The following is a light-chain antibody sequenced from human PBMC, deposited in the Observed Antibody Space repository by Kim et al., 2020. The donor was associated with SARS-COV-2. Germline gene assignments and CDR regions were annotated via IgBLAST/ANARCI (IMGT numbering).Light chain of an antibody. Sequence: ASVGDRVTITCRASQSISSYLNWYQQKPGKAPKLLIYAASSLQSGVPSRFSGSGSGTDFTLTISSLQPEDFATYYCQQSYSTPPVTFGPGTRWIS. CDR2: AAS. V-gene: IGKV1-39*01. CDR1: QSISSY. CDR3: QQSYSTPPVT. J-gene: IGKJ3*01.